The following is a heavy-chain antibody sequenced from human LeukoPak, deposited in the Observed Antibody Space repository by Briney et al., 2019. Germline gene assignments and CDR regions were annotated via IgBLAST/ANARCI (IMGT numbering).Heavy chain of an antibody. V-gene: IGHV3-64D*09. CDR1: GFTFSNYG. D-gene: IGHD4-17*01. CDR3: VKVYGDHTNDAFDI. CDR2: ISSYGGST. J-gene: IGHJ3*02. Sequence: GGPLRLSCSGSGFTFSNYGMHWVRQAPGKGLEYVSGISSYGGSTYYADSVKGRFTISRDNSRNTLYLQMSSLRAEDTAVYYCVKVYGDHTNDAFDIWGQGTTVTVSS.